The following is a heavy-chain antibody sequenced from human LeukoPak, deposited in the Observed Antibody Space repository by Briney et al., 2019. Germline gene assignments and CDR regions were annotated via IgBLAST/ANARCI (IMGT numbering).Heavy chain of an antibody. CDR1: GGTFSTYA. D-gene: IGHD3-10*01. Sequence: ASVKVSCKASGGTFSTYAVSWVRQAPGQGLEWMGGIIPIFGKADYAQKFQDRVTITADESTSTAYMELSSLRSEDMAVYYCARGMVRGVITTPHYYYYMDVWGKGTTVTISS. CDR3: ARGMVRGVITTPHYYYYMDV. J-gene: IGHJ6*03. CDR2: IIPIFGKA. V-gene: IGHV1-69*13.